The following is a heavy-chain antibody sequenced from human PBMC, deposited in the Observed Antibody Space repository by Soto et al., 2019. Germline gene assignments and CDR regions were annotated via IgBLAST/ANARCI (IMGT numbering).Heavy chain of an antibody. V-gene: IGHV1-18*04. CDR1: GYTFTSHG. D-gene: IGHD6-13*01. J-gene: IGHJ6*02. Sequence: ASVKVSCKASGYTFTSHGISWVRQAPGQGLEWMGWISAYNGNTNYAQKLQGRVTMTTDTSTSTAYMELRSLRSDDTAVYYCARVAEKSSSWITYYYYYGMDVWGQGTTVTVSS. CDR2: ISAYNGNT. CDR3: ARVAEKSSSWITYYYYYGMDV.